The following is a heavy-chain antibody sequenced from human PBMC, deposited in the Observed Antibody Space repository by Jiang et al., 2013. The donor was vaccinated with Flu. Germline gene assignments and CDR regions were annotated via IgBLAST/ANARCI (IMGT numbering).Heavy chain of an antibody. D-gene: IGHD3-9*01. CDR1: GYSFTSYW. CDR3: ARQSAYYDILTGYYIND. Sequence: GAEVKKPGESLRISCKGSGYSFTSYWISWVRQMPGKGLEWMGRIDPSDSYTNYSPSFQGHVTISADKSISTAYLQWSSLKASDTAMYYCARQSAYYDILTGYYINDWGQGTLVTVSS. J-gene: IGHJ4*02. V-gene: IGHV5-10-1*01. CDR2: IDPSDSYT.